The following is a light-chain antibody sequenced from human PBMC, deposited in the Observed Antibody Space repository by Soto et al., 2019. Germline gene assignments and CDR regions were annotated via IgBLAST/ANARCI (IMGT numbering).Light chain of an antibody. Sequence: EIVLTQSPGTLSLSVGERVTLSCRASQSVSSYLAWYQQTPGQAPRLLIYDTSNRATGTPDRFSGSGYGTDFTRTISRLEPEDFTVYYCQQYGSSPLTYGGGTTVEIK. J-gene: IGKJ4*01. CDR1: QSVSSY. CDR2: DTS. CDR3: QQYGSSPLT. V-gene: IGKV3-20*01.